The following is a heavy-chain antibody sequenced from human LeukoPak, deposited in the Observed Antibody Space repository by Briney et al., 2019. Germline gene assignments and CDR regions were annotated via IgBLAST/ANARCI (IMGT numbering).Heavy chain of an antibody. D-gene: IGHD6-13*01. CDR1: GFTFSSYW. Sequence: PGGSLRLSCAASGFTFSSYWMSWVRQAPGKGLEWVANIKHDGSDTNYVDSVKGRFTISRDNAKHSLYLQMNSLSAEDTAMYYCARRIAATGMKYFDYWGQGTLVTVSS. V-gene: IGHV3-7*05. CDR3: ARRIAATGMKYFDY. J-gene: IGHJ4*02. CDR2: IKHDGSDT.